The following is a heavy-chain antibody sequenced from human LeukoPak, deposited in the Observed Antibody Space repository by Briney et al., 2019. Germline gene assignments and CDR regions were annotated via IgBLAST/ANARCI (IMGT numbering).Heavy chain of an antibody. Sequence: GGSLRLSCAASGFTFSSYEMNWVRQAPGKGLEWVSYISSSGSTIYYADSVKGRFTISRDNAKNSLYLQMNSLRADDTAVYYCARGDLRARTYYYDSSGYSFDYWGQGTLVTVSS. V-gene: IGHV3-48*03. CDR1: GFTFSSYE. CDR3: ARGDLRARTYYYDSSGYSFDY. D-gene: IGHD3-22*01. J-gene: IGHJ4*02. CDR2: ISSSGSTI.